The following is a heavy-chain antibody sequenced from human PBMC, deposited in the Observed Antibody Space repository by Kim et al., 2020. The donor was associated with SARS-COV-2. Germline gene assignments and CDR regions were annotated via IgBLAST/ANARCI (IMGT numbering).Heavy chain of an antibody. CDR3: AREGATIDRYYYYGMDV. V-gene: IGHV3-21*01. D-gene: IGHD5-12*01. Sequence: VKGRFTISRDNAKNSLYLQMNSLRAEDTAVYYCAREGATIDRYYYYGMDVWGQGTTVTVSS. J-gene: IGHJ6*02.